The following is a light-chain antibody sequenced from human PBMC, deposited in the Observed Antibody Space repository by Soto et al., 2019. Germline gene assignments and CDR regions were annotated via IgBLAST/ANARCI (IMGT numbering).Light chain of an antibody. CDR2: EVS. CDR1: SSDFGGYNY. J-gene: IGLJ2*01. V-gene: IGLV2-14*01. Sequence: QSALTQPASVSGSPGQSITISCTGTSSDFGGYNYVSWYQHYPGKAPKLVIYEVSNRPSGVSNRFSGSKSGNTASLTISGLQAEDEADYYCSSYTPSSALGVFGGGTKLTVL. CDR3: SSYTPSSALGV.